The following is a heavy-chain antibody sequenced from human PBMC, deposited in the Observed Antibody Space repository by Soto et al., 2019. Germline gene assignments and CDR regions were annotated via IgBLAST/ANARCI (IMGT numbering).Heavy chain of an antibody. J-gene: IGHJ5*02. D-gene: IGHD3-22*01. CDR1: GFTVSSKY. CDR3: ARGVITIIDA. V-gene: IGHV3-66*01. CDR2: IYTGGST. Sequence: EVQLVESGGGLVQPGGALRLSCAASGFTVSSKYMRWVRQAPGKGLEWVSVIYTGGSTYYADSVKGRFTISRDNSKNTLYLQMNRWRAEDTAVYYCARGVITIIDAWVQGTLVTVSS.